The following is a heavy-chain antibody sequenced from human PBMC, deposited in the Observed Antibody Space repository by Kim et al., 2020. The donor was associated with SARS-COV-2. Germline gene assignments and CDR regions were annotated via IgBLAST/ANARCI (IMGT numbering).Heavy chain of an antibody. D-gene: IGHD1-26*01. CDR3: ARPPVAVYHVYFFY. CDR2: TSAKNCTL. V-gene: IGHV3-48*03. Sequence: GGSLRLSCAASGFTFSNYEMNWVRQSPGKGLEWISYTSAKNCTLYYADSVKGRFTVSRDNAKNLLFLQMSSLRAEDSGVYYCARPPVAVYHVYFFYWV. CDR1: GFTFSNYE. J-gene: IGHJ4*01.